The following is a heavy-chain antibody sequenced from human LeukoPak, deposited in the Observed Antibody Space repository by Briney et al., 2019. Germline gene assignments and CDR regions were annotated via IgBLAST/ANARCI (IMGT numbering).Heavy chain of an antibody. D-gene: IGHD6-13*01. CDR2: INPNSGGT. V-gene: IGHV1-2*02. Sequence: ASVKVSYKGSGYTFTGYYMHWVRQAPGQGLEWMGWINPNSGGTNYAQKFQGRVTMTRDTSISTAYMELSRLRSDDTAVYYCARDGSQQLVGNWFYPWGQGTLVTVSS. CDR1: GYTFTGYY. J-gene: IGHJ5*02. CDR3: ARDGSQQLVGNWFYP.